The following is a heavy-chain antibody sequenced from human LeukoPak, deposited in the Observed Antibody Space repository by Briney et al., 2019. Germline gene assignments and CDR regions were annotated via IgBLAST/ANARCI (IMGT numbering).Heavy chain of an antibody. CDR2: ISYSGST. CDR1: GVFISSYY. D-gene: IGHD3-22*01. V-gene: IGHV4-59*08. Sequence: KSSETLSLTCTVSGVFISSYYWSWIRQPPGKGLEWIGYISYSGSTNYNPSFKSRVTISVDTSKNQFSLKLSSVTAADTAVYYCARSGYYDSSGYFDYWGQGTLVTVSS. J-gene: IGHJ4*02. CDR3: ARSGYYDSSGYFDY.